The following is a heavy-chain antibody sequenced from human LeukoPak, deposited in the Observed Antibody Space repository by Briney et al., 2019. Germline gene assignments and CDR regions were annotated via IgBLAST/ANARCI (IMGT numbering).Heavy chain of an antibody. CDR1: GGSINSSSSY. CDR3: ARRTAPFDWLLFAFDI. D-gene: IGHD3-9*01. CDR2: LYYTGRT. Sequence: PSETLSLTCIVSGGSINSSSSYWAWLRQPPGKGLEWIGSLYYTGRTYYNPSLKSRVTISVDTSKNQFSLKLSSVTAADTSVYYCARRTAPFDWLLFAFDIWGQGTMVTVSS. J-gene: IGHJ3*02. V-gene: IGHV4-39*01.